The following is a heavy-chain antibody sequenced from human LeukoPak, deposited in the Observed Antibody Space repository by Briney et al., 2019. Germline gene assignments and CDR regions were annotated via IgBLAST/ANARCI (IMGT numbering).Heavy chain of an antibody. V-gene: IGHV4-39*01. D-gene: IGHD6-19*01. CDR1: GGSISSSSYY. Sequence: SETLSLTCTVSGGSISSSSYYWGWIRQPPGKGLEWIGSIYYSGSTYYNPSLQSRVTISVDTSKNPFSLKLSSVTAADTAVYYCARRLDKALHSSGWYIRFFDYWGQGTLVTVSS. CDR3: ARRLDKALHSSGWYIRFFDY. CDR2: IYYSGST. J-gene: IGHJ4*02.